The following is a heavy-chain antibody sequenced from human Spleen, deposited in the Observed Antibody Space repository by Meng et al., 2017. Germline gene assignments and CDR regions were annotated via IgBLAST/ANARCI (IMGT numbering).Heavy chain of an antibody. CDR1: GFTFSDFY. CDR2: ISGSGSTT. J-gene: IGHJ6*02. CDR3: SRDSAEMATIMTRYYYYGMDV. D-gene: IGHD5-24*01. V-gene: IGHV3-11*04. Sequence: GESLKISCAASGFTFSDFYMMWIRQAPGKGLEWIAYISGSGSTTFYTDSVKGRFTISSDNAKNSLYLQMNSLRAEDTAVYYCSRDSAEMATIMTRYYYYGMDVWGQGTTVTVSS.